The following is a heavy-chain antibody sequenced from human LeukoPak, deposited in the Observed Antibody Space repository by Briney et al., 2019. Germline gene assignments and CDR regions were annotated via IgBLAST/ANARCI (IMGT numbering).Heavy chain of an antibody. CDR1: GGSICISSYY. J-gene: IGHJ3*02. CDR2: IYYIGST. V-gene: IGHV4-39*01. CDR3: ARHVEWLVRLDAFDI. Sequence: PSETLSLTCTVSGGSICISSYYWGWIRQPPGKGVEWSGGIYYIGSTYYNPYLKSQVTISVDTSKNQFSLKLSSVTAADTAVYYCARHVEWLVRLDAFDIWGQGTMVTVSS. D-gene: IGHD6-19*01.